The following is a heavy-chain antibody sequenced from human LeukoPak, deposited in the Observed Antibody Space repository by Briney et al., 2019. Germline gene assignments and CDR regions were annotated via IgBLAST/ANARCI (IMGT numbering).Heavy chain of an antibody. Sequence: GGSLRLSCAASGFTFSSYAMSWVRQAPGKGLEWVSAISGSGGSTYYADSVKGRFTISRDNSKNTLYLQMNSLRAEDTAVYYCARDHLVMTKGSFDYWGQGTLVTVSS. CDR3: ARDHLVMTKGSFDY. CDR2: ISGSGGST. J-gene: IGHJ4*02. D-gene: IGHD3-9*01. CDR1: GFTFSSYA. V-gene: IGHV3-23*01.